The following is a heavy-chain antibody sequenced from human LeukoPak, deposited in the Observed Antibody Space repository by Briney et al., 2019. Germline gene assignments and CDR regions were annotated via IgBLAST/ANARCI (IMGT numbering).Heavy chain of an antibody. CDR1: GYTFRSYA. CDR3: ARLIPQVVVPGAVDY. J-gene: IGHJ4*02. Sequence: ASVTVSCKASGYTFRSYAISWVRQAPGQGLEWMGWISAYNGNRNYAQKLQGRVTMTKDTSTSTAYMELRSLRSDDTAVYYCARLIPQVVVPGAVDYWGQGTLVTVSS. V-gene: IGHV1-18*01. D-gene: IGHD2-2*01. CDR2: ISAYNGNR.